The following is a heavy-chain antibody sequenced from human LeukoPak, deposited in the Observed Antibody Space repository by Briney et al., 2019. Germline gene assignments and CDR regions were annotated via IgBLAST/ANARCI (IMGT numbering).Heavy chain of an antibody. J-gene: IGHJ4*02. Sequence: GGSLRLSCAASGFTFNIFWMSWVRQAPGKGLEWVANIKHDGSEEYYGDSVRGRFTISKDNAKNSLILQMNSLRGEDTAVYYCARALGNSTGDYWGQGTLVTVSS. CDR3: ARALGNSTGDY. CDR2: IKHDGSEE. CDR1: GFTFNIFW. V-gene: IGHV3-7*04. D-gene: IGHD7-27*01.